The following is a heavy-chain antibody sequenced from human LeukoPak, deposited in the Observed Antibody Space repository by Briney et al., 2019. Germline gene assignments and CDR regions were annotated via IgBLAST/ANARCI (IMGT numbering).Heavy chain of an antibody. V-gene: IGHV3-23*01. CDR2: ISGSGGST. CDR3: AKEHETTGGPLGSYIFGY. CDR1: GFTFSSYA. J-gene: IGHJ4*02. D-gene: IGHD1-26*01. Sequence: GGSLRLSCAASGFTFSSYAMSWVRQAPGKGLEWVSAISGSGGSTYHADSVKGRFTISRDNSKNTLYLQMDSLRAEDTAVYYCAKEHETTGGPLGSYIFGYWGQGTLVTVSS.